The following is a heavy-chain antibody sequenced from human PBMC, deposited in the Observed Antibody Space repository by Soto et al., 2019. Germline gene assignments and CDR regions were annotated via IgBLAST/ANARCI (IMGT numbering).Heavy chain of an antibody. D-gene: IGHD4-17*01. CDR1: GGSISSGGYS. Sequence: QMQLQESGSGLVKPSQTLSLTCAVSGGSISSGGYSWSWIRQPPGKGLEWIGYIYHSGSTYYNPSLKSRVTISVDRSKNRFSLKLSSVTAADTAVYYCASGLVTTLHYWGQGTMVTVSS. CDR3: ASGLVTTLHY. CDR2: IYHSGST. V-gene: IGHV4-30-2*01. J-gene: IGHJ4*02.